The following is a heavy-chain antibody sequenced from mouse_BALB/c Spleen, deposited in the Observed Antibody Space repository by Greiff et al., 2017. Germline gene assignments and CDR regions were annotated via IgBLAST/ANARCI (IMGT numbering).Heavy chain of an antibody. V-gene: IGHV5-4*02. J-gene: IGHJ4*01. CDR2: ISDGGSYT. Sequence: EVHLVESGGGLVKPGGSLKLSCAASGFTFSDYYMYWVRQTPEKRLEWVATISDGGSYTYYPDSVKGRFTISRDNAKNNLYLQMSSLKSEDTAMYYCARDRYYRNYYAMDYWGQGTSVTVSS. CDR1: GFTFSDYY. D-gene: IGHD2-14*01. CDR3: ARDRYYRNYYAMDY.